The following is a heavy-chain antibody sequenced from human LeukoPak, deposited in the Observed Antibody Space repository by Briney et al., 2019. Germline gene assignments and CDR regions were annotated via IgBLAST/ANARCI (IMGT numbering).Heavy chain of an antibody. CDR1: GYTFTGYY. CDR2: INPSTGGT. D-gene: IGHD3-22*01. Sequence: ASVKVSCKASGYTFTGYYIHWVRQAPGQGLEWMGRINPSTGGTNYPQNFQGRVTMTRDTSISTAYMGLSRLRSDDTAVYYCARAYYYDTSGYYVHFDYWGQGTLVTVSS. V-gene: IGHV1-2*06. CDR3: ARAYYYDTSGYYVHFDY. J-gene: IGHJ4*02.